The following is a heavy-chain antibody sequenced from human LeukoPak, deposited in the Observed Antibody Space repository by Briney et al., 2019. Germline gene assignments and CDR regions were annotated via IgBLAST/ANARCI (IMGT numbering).Heavy chain of an antibody. CDR1: GYTFTRYA. V-gene: IGHV1-8*01. CDR2: MSPNGGNT. D-gene: IGHD2-15*01. Sequence: ASLRLSCKASGYTFTRYAINWVRQAPGQGLEWVGGMSPNGGNTGYAQKFQGRVTMTRNTSISTAYMKLSSLRSEDTAAYYCASWDCSGGSCYSYYYYGMDVWGQGTTVTVSS. J-gene: IGHJ6*02. CDR3: ASWDCSGGSCYSYYYYGMDV.